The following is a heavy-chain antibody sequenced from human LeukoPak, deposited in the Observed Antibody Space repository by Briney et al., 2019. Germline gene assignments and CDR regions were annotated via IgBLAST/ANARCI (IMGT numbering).Heavy chain of an antibody. CDR1: GGSISSHSYY. V-gene: IGHV4-39*01. Sequence: PSETLSLTCTVSGGSISSHSYYWGWVRQPPGKGLEWIGSIYHTGSTYYNPSLKSRVTLYVYTSKNPFSLQLSSLTAAHTAVYYCARPGYSGYDRYWCDPWGQGTLVTVSS. CDR3: ARPGYSGYDRYWCDP. J-gene: IGHJ5*02. D-gene: IGHD5-12*01. CDR2: IYHTGST.